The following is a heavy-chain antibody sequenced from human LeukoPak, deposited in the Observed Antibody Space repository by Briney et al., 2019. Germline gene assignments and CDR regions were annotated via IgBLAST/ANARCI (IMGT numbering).Heavy chain of an antibody. CDR2: ISGSGGST. Sequence: GGSLRLSCAASGFTFSSYAMSWVRQAPGKGLEWVSAISGSGGSTYYADSVKGRFTISRDNSKSTLYLQLDSLRAEDTAVYYCARGNYEGSGFPDYWGQGTLVIVSS. V-gene: IGHV3-23*01. D-gene: IGHD3-22*01. J-gene: IGHJ4*02. CDR1: GFTFSSYA. CDR3: ARGNYEGSGFPDY.